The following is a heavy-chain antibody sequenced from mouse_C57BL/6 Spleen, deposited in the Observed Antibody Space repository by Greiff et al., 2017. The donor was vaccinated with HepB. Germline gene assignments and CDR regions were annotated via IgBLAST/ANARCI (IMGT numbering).Heavy chain of an antibody. Sequence: EVQLQQSGPELVKPGASVKIPCKASGYTFTDYNMDWVKQSHGKSLEWIGDINPNNGGTIYNQKFKGKATLTVDKSSSTAYMQLSSLTSEDSAVYFCARSYGNYGYWCQGTTLTVSS. CDR2: INPNNGGT. CDR1: GYTFTDYN. CDR3: ARSYGNYGY. D-gene: IGHD2-1*01. V-gene: IGHV1-18*01. J-gene: IGHJ2*01.